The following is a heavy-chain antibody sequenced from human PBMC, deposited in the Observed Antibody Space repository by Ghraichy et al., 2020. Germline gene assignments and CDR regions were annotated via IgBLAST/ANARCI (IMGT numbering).Heavy chain of an antibody. CDR2: IYYSGSA. V-gene: IGHV4-39*01. CDR3: ARPYYDSSDYYYPRPYWYFDL. Sequence: SRTLSLTCTVSGGSLGSSGYYWGWIRQPPGRGLEWIGSIYYSGSAYYTPSLKSRVTISVDTSKNQFSLRLSSVTAADTAVYYCARPYYDSSDYYYPRPYWYFDLWGRGTLVTVSS. D-gene: IGHD3-22*01. CDR1: GGSLGSSGYY. J-gene: IGHJ2*01.